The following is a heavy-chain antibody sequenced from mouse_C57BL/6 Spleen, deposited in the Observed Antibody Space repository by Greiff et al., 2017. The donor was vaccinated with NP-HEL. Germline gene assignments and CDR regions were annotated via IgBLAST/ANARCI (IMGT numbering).Heavy chain of an antibody. Sequence: VQLKESGPGLVKPSQSLSLTCSVTGYSITSGYYWNWIRQFPGNKLEWMGYISYDGRNNYNPSLKNRISITRDTSKNQFFLKLNSVTTEDTATYYCARENDYFAYWGQGTLVTVSA. CDR3: ARENDYFAY. CDR2: ISYDGRN. J-gene: IGHJ3*01. CDR1: GYSITSGYY. D-gene: IGHD2-4*01. V-gene: IGHV3-6*01.